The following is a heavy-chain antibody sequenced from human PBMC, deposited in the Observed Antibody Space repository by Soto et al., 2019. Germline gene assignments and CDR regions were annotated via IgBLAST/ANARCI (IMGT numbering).Heavy chain of an antibody. D-gene: IGHD6-19*01. V-gene: IGHV3-48*02. CDR2: IGGRTSTI. J-gene: IGHJ4*02. CDR1: GFTFSTSP. Sequence: EVQLVESGGGLVQPGGSLRLSCAASGFTFSTSPMHWVRQAPGKGLEWVSYIGGRTSTIYYSDSVKGRFTISRDNSRNTRYLQMNSLRDDDTALYYCARAPFNGWYVKLFDEWGQGTLVTVSS. CDR3: ARAPFNGWYVKLFDE.